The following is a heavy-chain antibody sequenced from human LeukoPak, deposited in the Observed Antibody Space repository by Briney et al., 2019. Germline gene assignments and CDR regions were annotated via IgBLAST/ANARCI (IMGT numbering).Heavy chain of an antibody. Sequence: SETLSLTCSVAGGSTGSSSFYWGWIRQPPGKGLEWIGTIYYSGTTYYNPSLKSRVTISVDTSKNQFSLNLSSVTAADTAVYYCARIRYCAPTSCYLDRGYMDVWGTGTAVTVSS. J-gene: IGHJ6*03. V-gene: IGHV4-39*01. D-gene: IGHD2-2*01. CDR2: IYYSGTT. CDR1: GGSTGSSSFY. CDR3: ARIRYCAPTSCYLDRGYMDV.